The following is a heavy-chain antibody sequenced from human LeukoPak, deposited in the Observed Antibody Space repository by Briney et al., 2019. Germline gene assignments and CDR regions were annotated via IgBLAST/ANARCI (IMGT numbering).Heavy chain of an antibody. CDR3: ASLEYYYDSSGYYPIPRQSDY. D-gene: IGHD3-22*01. CDR1: GGTFSSYA. V-gene: IGHV1-69*13. J-gene: IGHJ4*02. CDR2: IIPIFGTA. Sequence: SVKVSCKASGGTFSSYAISWVRQAPGQGLEWMGGIIPIFGTANYAQKFQGRVTITADESTSTAYMELSSLRSEDTAVYYCASLEYYYDSSGYYPIPRQSDYWGQGTLVTVSS.